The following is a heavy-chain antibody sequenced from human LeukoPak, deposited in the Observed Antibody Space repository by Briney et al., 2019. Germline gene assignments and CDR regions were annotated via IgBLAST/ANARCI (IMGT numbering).Heavy chain of an antibody. CDR1: GFTFSRYW. CDR3: ASDFTGRDDY. CDR2: MNTDGSRT. D-gene: IGHD2-8*02. Sequence: GGSLRFSCAASGFTFSRYWMHWVRQAPGKGLVWVSRMNTDGSRTDYADSVKGRFTISRDNAKNILYLQMNSLGAEDTAVYSCASDFTGRDDYWGRGTLVTVSS. J-gene: IGHJ4*02. V-gene: IGHV3-74*01.